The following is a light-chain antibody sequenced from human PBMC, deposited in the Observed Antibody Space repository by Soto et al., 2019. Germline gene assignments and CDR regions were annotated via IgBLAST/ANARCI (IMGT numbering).Light chain of an antibody. Sequence: QSALTQPASVSGSPGQSITISCTGTSSDVGGYNYVSWYQQHPGKAPKLMIYEVSNRPSGVSNRFSGSKSGNTASLTISGLLAEDEADYYCSSYTSSSTLGVFGRGTKVTVL. V-gene: IGLV2-14*01. CDR2: EVS. CDR3: SSYTSSSTLGV. CDR1: SSDVGGYNY. J-gene: IGLJ2*01.